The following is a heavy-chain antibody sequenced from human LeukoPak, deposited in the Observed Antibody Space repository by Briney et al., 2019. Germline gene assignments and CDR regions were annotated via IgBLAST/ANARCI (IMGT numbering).Heavy chain of an antibody. D-gene: IGHD1-26*01. CDR3: AKDTGYYSGSYYGDPSPIDY. CDR2: ISYDGSNK. J-gene: IGHJ4*02. CDR1: GSTFSSYG. Sequence: GGSLRLSCAASGSTFSSYGMHWVRQAPGKGLEWVAVISYDGSNKYYADSVKGRFTISRDNSKNTLYLQMNSLRAEDTAVYYCAKDTGYYSGSYYGDPSPIDYWGQGTLVTVSS. V-gene: IGHV3-30*18.